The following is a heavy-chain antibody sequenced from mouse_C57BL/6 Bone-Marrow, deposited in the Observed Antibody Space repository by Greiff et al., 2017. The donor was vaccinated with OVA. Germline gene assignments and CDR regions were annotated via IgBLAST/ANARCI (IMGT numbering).Heavy chain of an antibody. CDR1: GYSFTGYF. CDR3: ARGDSNQAWFAY. D-gene: IGHD2-5*01. V-gene: IGHV1-20*01. J-gene: IGHJ3*01. Sequence: EVQLQQSGPELVKPGDSVKISCKASGYSFTGYFMNWVMQSHGTSLEWIGRITPYNGDNFYNQKFKGKATLTVDKSSSTAHMELRRLTSEGSAVYYSARGDSNQAWFAYWGQGTLVTVSA. CDR2: ITPYNGDN.